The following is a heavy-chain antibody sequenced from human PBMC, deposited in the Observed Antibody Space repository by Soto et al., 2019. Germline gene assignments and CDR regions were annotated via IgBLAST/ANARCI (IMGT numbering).Heavy chain of an antibody. J-gene: IGHJ4*02. V-gene: IGHV4-30-2*01. Sequence: SETLSLTCAVSGGSISSGGYSWSWIRQPPGKGLEWIGYIYHSGSTYYNPSLKGRVTISVDRSKNQFSLKLSSVTAADTAVYYCARGLNTAAALDYWGQGTLVTVSS. CDR2: IYHSGST. CDR3: ARGLNTAAALDY. CDR1: GGSISSGGYS. D-gene: IGHD6-13*01.